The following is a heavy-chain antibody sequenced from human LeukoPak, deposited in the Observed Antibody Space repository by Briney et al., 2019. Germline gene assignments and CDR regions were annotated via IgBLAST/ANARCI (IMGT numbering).Heavy chain of an antibody. V-gene: IGHV4-59*01. CDR1: GGSISGYY. CDR2: IYYSGTT. D-gene: IGHD5-18*01. Sequence: SETLSLTCTVSGGSISGYYWSWIRQPPGKGLEWIAFIYYSGTTNYNPSLKSRVTISLDTSKNQFSLKLISVTAADTAVYYCARAKGIGLRGYSYGYYFDYWGQGILVTVSS. J-gene: IGHJ4*02. CDR3: ARAKGIGLRGYSYGYYFDY.